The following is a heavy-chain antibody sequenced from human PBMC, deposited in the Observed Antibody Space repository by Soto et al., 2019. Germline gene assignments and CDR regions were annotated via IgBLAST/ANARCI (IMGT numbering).Heavy chain of an antibody. CDR2: FNAGNGNT. J-gene: IGHJ4*02. V-gene: IGHV1-3*05. Sequence: QVQLVQSGAEEKKPGASVKVSCKASGYTFTSYARHWVRQAPGQRLEWMGWFNAGNGNTKYSQKFQGRVTITRDKSASTAYMELSSLRSEDTAVYYCARAGYWGQGTLVTVSS. CDR1: GYTFTSYA. CDR3: ARAGY.